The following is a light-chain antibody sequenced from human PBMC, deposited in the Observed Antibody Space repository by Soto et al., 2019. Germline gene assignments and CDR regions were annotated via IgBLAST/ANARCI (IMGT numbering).Light chain of an antibody. CDR2: GPS. CDR3: QQYGSSACT. Sequence: ELVLTQSPCTLSLSPGQRATLSCRASESVSSSDLAWYPQKPGQAHRLLIYGPSSMATGIPDRFSGRGSGTYFTLTISRLATEELAVYYYQQYGSSACTFGPGTMVDI. CDR1: ESVSSSD. V-gene: IGKV3-20*01. J-gene: IGKJ3*01.